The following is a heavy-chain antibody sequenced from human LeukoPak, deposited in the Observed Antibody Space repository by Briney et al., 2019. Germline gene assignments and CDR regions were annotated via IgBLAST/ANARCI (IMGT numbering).Heavy chain of an antibody. CDR2: ISYDGRNK. V-gene: IGHV3-30*18. CDR1: GFTFSSYG. Sequence: GRSLRLSCAASGFTFSSYGMHWVRQAPGKGLEWVAVISYDGRNKYYADSVKGRFTISRDNSKNTLYLQMNSLRAEDTAVYYCAKAHPYYYYGMDVWGQGTTVTVSS. CDR3: AKAHPYYYYGMDV. J-gene: IGHJ6*02.